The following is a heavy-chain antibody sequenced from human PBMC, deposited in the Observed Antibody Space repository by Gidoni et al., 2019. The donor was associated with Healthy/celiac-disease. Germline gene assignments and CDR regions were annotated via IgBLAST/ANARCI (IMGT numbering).Heavy chain of an antibody. J-gene: IGHJ6*02. V-gene: IGHV3-21*01. CDR1: GLTFSSYS. CDR2: ISSSSSYI. Sequence: EVQLVESGGGLVKPGGSLRLSCAASGLTFSSYSMNWVRQAPWKGLEWVSSISSSSSYIYYADSVKGRFTISRDNAKNSLYLQMNSRRAEDTAVYYCARLLWFGEYDGMDVWGQGTTVTVSS. CDR3: ARLLWFGEYDGMDV. D-gene: IGHD3-10*01.